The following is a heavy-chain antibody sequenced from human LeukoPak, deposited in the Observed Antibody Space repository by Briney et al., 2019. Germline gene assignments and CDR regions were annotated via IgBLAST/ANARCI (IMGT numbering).Heavy chain of an antibody. D-gene: IGHD3-22*01. Sequence: GGSLRLSCVASGFTFSSYAMSWVRQAPGKGLEWVSAISGSGGSTYYADSVKGRFTISRDNSKNTLYLQMNSLRAEDTAVYYCAKSGYYYDSSGYYYVFDYWGQGTLVTVSS. J-gene: IGHJ4*02. CDR2: ISGSGGST. CDR3: AKSGYYYDSSGYYYVFDY. CDR1: GFTFSSYA. V-gene: IGHV3-23*01.